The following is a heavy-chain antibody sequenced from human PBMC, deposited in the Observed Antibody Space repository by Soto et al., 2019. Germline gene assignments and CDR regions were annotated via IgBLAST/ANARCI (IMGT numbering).Heavy chain of an antibody. CDR1: GGTFDSNA. Sequence: QVQLVQSGTEVRKPGSSVKVSCKASGGTFDSNAISWVRLAPGQGLEWMGGINPIFGTINNAQKFQDRVTITGDESANIVYKELSSLRSEDTAIYYCAREGLTFGPGAVGGAFDIWGQGTLVTVSS. CDR2: INPIFGTI. V-gene: IGHV1-69*12. CDR3: AREGLTFGPGAVGGAFDI. J-gene: IGHJ3*02. D-gene: IGHD2-2*01.